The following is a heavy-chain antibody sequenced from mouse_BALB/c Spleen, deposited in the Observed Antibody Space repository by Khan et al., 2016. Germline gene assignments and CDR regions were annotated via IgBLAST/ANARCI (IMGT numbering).Heavy chain of an antibody. D-gene: IGHD1-1*01. J-gene: IGHJ3*01. CDR3: ARLAYYYDSEGFAY. Sequence: EVELVESGGDVVKPGGSLKLSCAASGFTFSTYGMSWVRQTPDKRLEWVATVSTGGHYTYYPDTVKGRVTFSRDNAKNTLYLQMSSLKSEDTAMFYCARLAYYYDSEGFAYWGQGTLVTVSA. CDR2: VSTGGHYT. V-gene: IGHV5-6*01. CDR1: GFTFSTYG.